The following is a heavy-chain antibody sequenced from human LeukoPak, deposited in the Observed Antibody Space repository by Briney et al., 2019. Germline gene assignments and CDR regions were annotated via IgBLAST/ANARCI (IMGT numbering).Heavy chain of an antibody. CDR3: ARDLAVAGTWVDY. CDR2: IYHSGST. D-gene: IGHD6-19*01. Sequence: MPSETLSLTCSVSGYSINSGYYWGWIRQPPGKGLEWIGNIYHSGSTYYNPSFKSRVTISVDTSKNQFSVKLSSVTAADTAVYYCARDLAVAGTWVDYWGQGTLVTVSS. J-gene: IGHJ4*02. CDR1: GYSINSGYY. V-gene: IGHV4-38-2*02.